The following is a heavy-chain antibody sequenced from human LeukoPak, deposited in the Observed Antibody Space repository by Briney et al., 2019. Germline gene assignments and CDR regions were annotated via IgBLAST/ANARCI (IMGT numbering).Heavy chain of an antibody. J-gene: IGHJ3*02. V-gene: IGHV3-9*01. CDR1: GFTFDDYA. CDR2: ISWNSGSI. CDR3: AKDLAARLDDAFDI. Sequence: PGGSLRLSCAASGFTFDDYAMHWVRQAPGKGLEWVSGISWNSGSIGYADSVKGRFTISRDNAKNSLYLQMSSLRAEDTALYYCAKDLAARLDDAFDIWGQGTMVTVSS. D-gene: IGHD6-6*01.